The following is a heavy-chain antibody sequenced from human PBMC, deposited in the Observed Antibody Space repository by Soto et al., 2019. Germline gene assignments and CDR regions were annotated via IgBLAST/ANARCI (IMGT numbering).Heavy chain of an antibody. D-gene: IGHD6-19*01. CDR2: LYHSGST. V-gene: IGHV4-38-2*01. Sequence: PSETLSLTCVVSGYSISSGYYLGWILQPPGRGLEWIGSLYHSGSTYYNPSLKSRVSLSVDTSKNQISLRLSSVTAADTAVYYCARGRAGLDDAFDIWGRGTMVTVSS. CDR3: ARGRAGLDDAFDI. CDR1: GYSISSGYY. J-gene: IGHJ3*02.